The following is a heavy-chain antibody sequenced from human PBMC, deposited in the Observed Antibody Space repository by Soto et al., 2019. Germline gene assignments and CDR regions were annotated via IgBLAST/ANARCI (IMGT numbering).Heavy chain of an antibody. V-gene: IGHV3-23*01. J-gene: IGHJ2*01. CDR1: GFTFINYA. CDR3: ARKMLGSTSRPNYGYFDL. Sequence: EVQLLESGGGLVQPGGSLRLSCAGSGFTFINYAMNWVRQAPGKGLEWVSSISGGGDATFFADSVRDRFTIARDNSKITVTLQINSLGVDDTAVYYCARKMLGSTSRPNYGYFDLWGRGTRVTVSS. D-gene: IGHD2-2*01. CDR2: ISGGGDAT.